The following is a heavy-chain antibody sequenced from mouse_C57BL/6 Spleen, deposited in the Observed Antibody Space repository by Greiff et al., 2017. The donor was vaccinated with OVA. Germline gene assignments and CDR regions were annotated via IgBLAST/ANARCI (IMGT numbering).Heavy chain of an antibody. Sequence: VQLQQPGAELVRPGSSVKLSCKASGYTFTSYWMHWVKQRPIQGLEWIGNIDPSDSETHYNQKFKDKATLTVDKSSSTAYMQLSSLTSEDSAVYYGARRSSPGTPFAYWGQGTLVTVSA. CDR2: IDPSDSET. V-gene: IGHV1-52*01. J-gene: IGHJ3*01. CDR1: GYTFTSYW. D-gene: IGHD4-1*01. CDR3: ARRSSPGTPFAY.